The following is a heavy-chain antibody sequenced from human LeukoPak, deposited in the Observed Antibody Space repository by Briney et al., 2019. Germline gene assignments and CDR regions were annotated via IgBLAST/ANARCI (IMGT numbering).Heavy chain of an antibody. Sequence: GGSLRLSCAASGFTFSSYSMNWVRQAPGKGLEWVSSISSSRYIYYADSGKGRVTISRDNAKNSLYLQMNSLRAEDTAVYYCAREAAGPLYYYGMDVWGQGTTVTVSS. D-gene: IGHD6-13*01. CDR3: AREAAGPLYYYGMDV. CDR2: ISSSRYI. V-gene: IGHV3-21*01. CDR1: GFTFSSYS. J-gene: IGHJ6*02.